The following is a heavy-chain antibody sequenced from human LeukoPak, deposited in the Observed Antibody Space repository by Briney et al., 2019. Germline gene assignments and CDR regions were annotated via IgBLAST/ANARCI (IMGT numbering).Heavy chain of an antibody. CDR2: ISISGGST. V-gene: IGHV3-23*01. CDR1: GVTFTNYA. Sequence: GGSLRLSCAASGVTFTNYAMTWVRQAPGKGLEWVSGISISGGSTDYADSVKGRFTISRDNSKNTLYLQMNSLRAEDTAVYYCTKVPAGNKVEYWGQGTLVTVSS. D-gene: IGHD6-19*01. CDR3: TKVPAGNKVEY. J-gene: IGHJ4*02.